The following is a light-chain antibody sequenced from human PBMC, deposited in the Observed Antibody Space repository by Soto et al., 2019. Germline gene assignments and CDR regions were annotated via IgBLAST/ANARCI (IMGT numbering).Light chain of an antibody. CDR1: QSVSRN. CDR2: GAS. CDR3: QQYNNWPP. V-gene: IGKV3-15*01. J-gene: IGKJ1*01. Sequence: EIVMTQSPATLSVSPGERATLSCRASQSVSRNLAWYQQKPGQAPRLLIYGASTRATGIPATFSGSGTGTDFTLTISSLQSEDFGIYYCQQYNNWPPVGQGT.